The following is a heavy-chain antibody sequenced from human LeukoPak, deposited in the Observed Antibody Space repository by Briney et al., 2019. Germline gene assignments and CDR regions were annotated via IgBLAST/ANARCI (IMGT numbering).Heavy chain of an antibody. CDR1: GVSFSGIY. CDR2: IIHSGAT. CDR3: ARVEAAAAGYYYYGMDV. V-gene: IGHV4-34*12. Sequence: SETLSLTCAVYGVSFSGIYWTWIRQPPGKGLEWIGEIIHSGATNYNPSLKSRVTMSVDTSKNLFSLKLSSVTAADTAVYYCARVEAAAAGYYYYGMDVWGQGTTVTVSS. D-gene: IGHD6-13*01. J-gene: IGHJ6*02.